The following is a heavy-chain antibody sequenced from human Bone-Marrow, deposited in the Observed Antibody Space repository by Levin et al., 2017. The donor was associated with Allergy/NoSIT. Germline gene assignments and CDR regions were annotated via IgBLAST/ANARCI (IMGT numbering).Heavy chain of an antibody. CDR3: TAGFDL. CDR2: IRRKSDNYAT. Sequence: PGGSLRLSCAASGFIFSGSTMHWIRQASGKGLEWVGRIRRKSDNYATTYGEAVKGRFTISRDDSNSVAYLQMDNLKIEDTALYYCTAGFDLWGRGTLVTVSS. CDR1: GFIFSGST. V-gene: IGHV3-73*01. J-gene: IGHJ2*01.